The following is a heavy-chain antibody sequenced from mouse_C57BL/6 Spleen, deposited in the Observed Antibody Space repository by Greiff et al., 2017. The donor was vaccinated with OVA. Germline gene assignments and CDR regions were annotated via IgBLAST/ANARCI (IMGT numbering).Heavy chain of an antibody. J-gene: IGHJ4*01. V-gene: IGHV5-4*03. Sequence: EVKLQESGGGLVKPGGSLKLSCAASGFTFSSYAMSWVRQTPEKRLEWVATISDGGSYTYYPDNVKGRFTISRDNAKNNLYLQMSHLKSEDTAMYYCARDYYGSSYGDYAMDYWGQGTSVTVSS. CDR2: ISDGGSYT. D-gene: IGHD1-1*01. CDR3: ARDYYGSSYGDYAMDY. CDR1: GFTFSSYA.